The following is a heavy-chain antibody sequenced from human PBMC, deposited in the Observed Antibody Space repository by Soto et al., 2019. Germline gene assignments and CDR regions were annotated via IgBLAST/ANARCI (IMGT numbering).Heavy chain of an antibody. J-gene: IGHJ4*02. V-gene: IGHV3-21*01. CDR3: ARDLYSSSARYFDY. Sequence: EVQLVESGGGLVKPGGSLRLSCAASGFTFSSFSMNWVRQAPGKGLEWVSSISSSSSYIYYADSVKGRFTISRDNAKNSLYLQMNSLRAEDTAVYYCARDLYSSSARYFDYWGQGTLVTVSS. D-gene: IGHD6-6*01. CDR2: ISSSSSYI. CDR1: GFTFSSFS.